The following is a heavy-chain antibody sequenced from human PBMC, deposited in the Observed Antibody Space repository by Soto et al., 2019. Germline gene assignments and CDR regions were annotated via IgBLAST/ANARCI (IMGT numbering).Heavy chain of an antibody. V-gene: IGHV3-48*02. CDR3: ARDGDVSSWSDLDY. CDR2: IRTSTNSI. Sequence: EMQLVESGGGLVQPGGSLRLSCAASGFTFSSYNMHWVRQAPGKGLEWVSYIRTSTNSIYYAASVKGRFTLSRDNAKNSLYLQMNSLRDEDTAVYYWARDGDVSSWSDLDYWGQGTLVIVCS. D-gene: IGHD6-13*01. CDR1: GFTFSSYN. J-gene: IGHJ4*02.